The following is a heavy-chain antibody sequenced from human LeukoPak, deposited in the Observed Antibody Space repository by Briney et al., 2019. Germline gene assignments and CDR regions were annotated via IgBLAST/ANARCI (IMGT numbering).Heavy chain of an antibody. CDR2: IYYSGST. CDR1: GGSISSYY. Sequence: SETLSLTCTLSGGSISSYYWSWIRQPPGKGLEWIGYIYYSGSTNYNPSHKSRVTMSIDSSKSQFSLQLSSVTAADTAVYYCARDPLRAAGGALDIWGHGTMVTVSS. CDR3: ARDPLRAAGGALDI. J-gene: IGHJ3*02. D-gene: IGHD4-17*01. V-gene: IGHV4-59*01.